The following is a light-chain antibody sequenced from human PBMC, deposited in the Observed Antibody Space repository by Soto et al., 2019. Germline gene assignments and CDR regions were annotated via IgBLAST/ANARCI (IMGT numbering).Light chain of an antibody. J-gene: IGKJ3*01. CDR2: ATS. CDR3: QQYNTYTIT. CDR1: QSISTW. V-gene: IGKV1D-16*01. Sequence: DINMTQSPSSLSASVGDRFTITCPASQSISTWLDWYQQKPGKAPKSLIYATSNLQSGVPSRFSGSGFGTELTITISSLKTEDFATYYCQQYNTYTITFGQGTKVDIK.